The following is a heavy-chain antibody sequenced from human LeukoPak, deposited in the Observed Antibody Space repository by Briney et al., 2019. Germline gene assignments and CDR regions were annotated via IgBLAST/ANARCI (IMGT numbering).Heavy chain of an antibody. CDR2: INPNSDGT. CDR3: ARGNLAVTYYFDY. D-gene: IGHD2-21*02. J-gene: IGHJ4*02. V-gene: IGHV1-2*02. Sequence: GASVKVSCKASGYTFTGYYMFWVRLAPGQGLEWMGWINPNSDGTNYAQNFQGRVTMTRDTSISTAYMELSNLRSDDTAVYYCARGNLAVTYYFDYWGQGTLVTVSS. CDR1: GYTFTGYY.